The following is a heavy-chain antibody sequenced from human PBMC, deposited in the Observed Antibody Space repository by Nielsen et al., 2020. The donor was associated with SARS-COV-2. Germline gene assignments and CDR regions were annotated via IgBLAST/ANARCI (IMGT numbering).Heavy chain of an antibody. D-gene: IGHD3-22*01. CDR3: ARVGGDSYESSGYCDF. CDR1: GFTFTSHW. J-gene: IGHJ4*02. Sequence: GESLKISCAAPGFTFTSHWMSWVRQAPGKGLEWVANIKPDGSEKYYVDSVKGRFTISRDNAKNTLYLQMNSLRVEDTAVYFCARVGGDSYESSGYCDFWGQGTLVTVSS. CDR2: IKPDGSEK. V-gene: IGHV3-7*01.